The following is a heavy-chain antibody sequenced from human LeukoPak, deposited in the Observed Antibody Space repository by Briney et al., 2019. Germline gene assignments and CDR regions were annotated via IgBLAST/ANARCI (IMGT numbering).Heavy chain of an antibody. CDR2: INPNSGGT. V-gene: IGHV1-2*02. CDR1: GYTFTGYY. D-gene: IGHD3-3*01. CDR3: AREYYDFWSGYYIDY. Sequence: ASVKVSRKASGYTFTGYYMHWVRQAPGQGLEWMGWINPNSGGTNYAQKFQGRVTMTRDTSISTAYMELSRLRSDDTAVYYCAREYYDFWSGYYIDYWGQGTLVTVSS. J-gene: IGHJ4*02.